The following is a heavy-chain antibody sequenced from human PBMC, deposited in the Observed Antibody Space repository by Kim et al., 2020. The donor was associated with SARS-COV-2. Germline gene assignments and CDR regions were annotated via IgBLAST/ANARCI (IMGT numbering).Heavy chain of an antibody. Sequence: SVKVSCKASGGTFSSYAISWVRQAPGQGLEWMGGIIPIFGTANYAQKFQGRVTITADESTSTAYMELSSLRSEDTAVYYCAREVLWFGELSYSFDYWGQGTLVTVSS. CDR1: GGTFSSYA. CDR2: IIPIFGTA. J-gene: IGHJ4*02. CDR3: AREVLWFGELSYSFDY. D-gene: IGHD3-10*01. V-gene: IGHV1-69*13.